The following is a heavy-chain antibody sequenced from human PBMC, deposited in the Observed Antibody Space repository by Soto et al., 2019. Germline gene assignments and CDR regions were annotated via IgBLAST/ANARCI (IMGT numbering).Heavy chain of an antibody. V-gene: IGHV3-33*01. CDR3: ARDGLYDSSGYYYGWDYYYGMDV. CDR2: IWYDGSNK. CDR1: GFAFSSYG. J-gene: IGHJ6*02. Sequence: GRSLRLSCAASGFAFSSYGMHWVRQAPGKGLEWVAVIWYDGSNKYYADSVKGRFTISRDNSKNTLYLQMNSLRAEDTAVYYCARDGLYDSSGYYYGWDYYYGMDVWGQGTTVTVSS. D-gene: IGHD3-22*01.